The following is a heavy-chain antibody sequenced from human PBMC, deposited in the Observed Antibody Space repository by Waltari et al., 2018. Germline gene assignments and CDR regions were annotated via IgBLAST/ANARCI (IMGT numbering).Heavy chain of an antibody. Sequence: EVQLVESGGGLVQRGRSRRLSCPASGFSCGYYAMSCVSQAPGKGLEWVGFIRSKAYGGTTEYAASVKCRFTSSRDDSKSIAYMQMNSLKTEDTAVYYCTRDLRHYFDYWGQGTLVTVSS. J-gene: IGHJ4*02. V-gene: IGHV3-49*04. CDR2: IRSKAYGGTT. CDR3: TRDLRHYFDY. CDR1: GFSCGYYA.